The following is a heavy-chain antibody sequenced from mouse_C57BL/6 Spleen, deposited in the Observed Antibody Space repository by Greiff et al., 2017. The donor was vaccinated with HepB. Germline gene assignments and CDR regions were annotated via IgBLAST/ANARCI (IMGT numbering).Heavy chain of an antibody. V-gene: IGHV1-54*01. CDR1: GYAFTNYL. D-gene: IGHD1-1*01. Sequence: VQLQQSGAELVRPGTSVKVSCKASGYAFTNYLIEWVKQRPGQGLEWIGVINPGSGGTNYNEKFKGKATLTADKSSSTAYMQLSSLTSEDSAVYFCARSGYYGSSRYFDVWGTGTTVTVSS. CDR2: INPGSGGT. J-gene: IGHJ1*03. CDR3: ARSGYYGSSRYFDV.